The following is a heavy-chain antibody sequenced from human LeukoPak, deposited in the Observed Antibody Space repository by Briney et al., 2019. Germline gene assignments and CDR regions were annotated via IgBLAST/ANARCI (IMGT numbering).Heavy chain of an antibody. Sequence: SVKVSCKASGGTFSSYAISWVRQAPGQGLEWMGGIIPIFGTANYAQKFQGRVTITAGESTSTAYMELSSLRSEDTAVYYCARGRSAMDAFDIWGQGTMVTVSS. J-gene: IGHJ3*02. D-gene: IGHD2-2*01. V-gene: IGHV1-69*13. CDR3: ARGRSAMDAFDI. CDR2: IIPIFGTA. CDR1: GGTFSSYA.